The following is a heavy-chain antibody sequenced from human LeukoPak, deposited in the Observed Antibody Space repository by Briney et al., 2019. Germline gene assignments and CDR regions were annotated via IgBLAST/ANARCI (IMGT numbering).Heavy chain of an antibody. CDR2: IYYSGST. D-gene: IGHD3-10*01. CDR3: AGVTGSYYFYYYMDV. CDR1: GYSISSSYY. J-gene: IGHJ6*03. V-gene: IGHV4-38-2*02. Sequence: SETLSLTCTVSGYSISSSYYWGWIRQPPGKGLEWIGSIYYSGSTYYNPSLKSRVTISVDTSKNQFSLKLSSVTAADTALYYCAGVTGSYYFYYYMDVWGKGTTVTVSS.